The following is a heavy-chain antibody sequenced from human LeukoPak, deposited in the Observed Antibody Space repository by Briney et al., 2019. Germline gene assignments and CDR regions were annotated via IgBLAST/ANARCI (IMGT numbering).Heavy chain of an antibody. CDR1: RGTLSSYA. Sequence: ASVKVSCKASRGTLSSYAIRWVRQAPREGVEWMGGIIPIVVQANYALKSQGRVTITTDESPSTAYMELSSLSSEDTAVYYCAMAAAANHDAFDIWGQGTMVTVSS. V-gene: IGHV1-69*05. J-gene: IGHJ3*02. D-gene: IGHD6-13*01. CDR3: AMAAAANHDAFDI. CDR2: IIPIVVQA.